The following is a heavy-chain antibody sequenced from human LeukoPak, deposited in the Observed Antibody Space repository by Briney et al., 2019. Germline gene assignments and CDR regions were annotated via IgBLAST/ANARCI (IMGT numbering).Heavy chain of an antibody. CDR3: ARELVGATNY. CDR2: IYSGGST. D-gene: IGHD1-26*01. V-gene: IGHV3-53*01. CDR1: GFTVSSNY. Sequence: QPGGSLILSCAASGFTVSSNYMSWVRQAPGKGLEWVSVIYSGGSTYYADSVKGRFTISRDNSKNTLYLQMNSLRAEDTAVYYCARELVGATNYWGQGTLVTVSS. J-gene: IGHJ4*02.